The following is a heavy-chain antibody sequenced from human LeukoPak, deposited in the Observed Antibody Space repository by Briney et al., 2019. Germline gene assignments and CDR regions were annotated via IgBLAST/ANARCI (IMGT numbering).Heavy chain of an antibody. V-gene: IGHV3-11*01. CDR2: ISSSGSTI. J-gene: IGHJ3*02. D-gene: IGHD2-2*01. Sequence: GGSLRLSCAASGFTFSDYYMSWIRQAPGKGLEWVSYISSSGSTIYYADSVKGRFTISRDNAKNSLYLQMNSLRAEDTAVYYCAREYQSGPDAIDIWGQGTMVTVSS. CDR3: AREYQSGPDAIDI. CDR1: GFTFSDYY.